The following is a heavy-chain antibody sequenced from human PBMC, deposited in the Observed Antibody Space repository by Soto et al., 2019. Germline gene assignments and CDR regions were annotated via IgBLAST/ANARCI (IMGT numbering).Heavy chain of an antibody. CDR2: INAGNGNT. CDR1: GYTFTSYA. Sequence: RASVKVSCKASGYTFTSYAMHWVRQAPGQRLEWMGWINAGNGNTKYSQKFQGRVTITRDTSASTAYMELSSLRSEDTAVYYCARAEDIVVVTFDYWGQGTLVTVSS. D-gene: IGHD2-2*01. V-gene: IGHV1-3*01. J-gene: IGHJ4*02. CDR3: ARAEDIVVVTFDY.